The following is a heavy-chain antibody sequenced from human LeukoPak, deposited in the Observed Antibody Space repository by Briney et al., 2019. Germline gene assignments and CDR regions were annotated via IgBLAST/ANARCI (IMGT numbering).Heavy chain of an antibody. V-gene: IGHV4-34*01. CDR3: ARGTATPYFDY. CDR1: GGSFSGYY. CDR2: INHSGST. Sequence: ASETLSLTCAVYGGSFSGYYWSWIRQPPGKGLEWIGEINHSGSTNYNPSLKSRVTISVDTSKNQFSLKLSSVTAADTAVYYCARGTATPYFDYWGQGTLVTVSS. J-gene: IGHJ4*02.